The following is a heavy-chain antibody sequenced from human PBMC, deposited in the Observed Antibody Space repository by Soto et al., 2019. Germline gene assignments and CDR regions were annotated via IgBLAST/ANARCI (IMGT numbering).Heavy chain of an antibody. V-gene: IGHV4-59*12. CDR3: ATGRRSRGLDX. Sequence: SDTLSLTCSVSGGTISSYYWSWIRQPPGKGLEWIVYIYSRGTTSYKPSLKSRATILVDTSKNQFSLRLTSVTATDTAVYYCATGRRSRGLDXWGQGTTVTVS. J-gene: IGHJ6*02. CDR2: IYSRGTT. CDR1: GGTISSYY.